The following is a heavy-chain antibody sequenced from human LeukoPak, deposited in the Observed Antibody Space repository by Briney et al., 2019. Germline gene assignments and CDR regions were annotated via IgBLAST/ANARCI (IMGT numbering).Heavy chain of an antibody. J-gene: IGHJ6*04. Sequence: GGSLRLSCATSGFTLSSFWMHWVRQPPGKGLVWVSRINSDGTDTNYADSAKGRFTISKDNTKNTVYLQMNSLGAEDTAVYYCARVDSSGWYPYYYYGMDVWGKGTTVTVSS. CDR3: ARVDSSGWYPYYYYGMDV. V-gene: IGHV3-74*01. CDR2: INSDGTDT. CDR1: GFTLSSFW. D-gene: IGHD6-19*01.